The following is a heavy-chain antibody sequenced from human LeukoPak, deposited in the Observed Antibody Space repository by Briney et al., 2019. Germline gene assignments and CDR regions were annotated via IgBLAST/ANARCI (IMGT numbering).Heavy chain of an antibody. J-gene: IGHJ4*02. Sequence: GGSLKTPGQGSGSLSTNHWCAGLPQMHGKGLGWMGIIYPGDSDTRYSPSVQGQVSISADKSISTAYLQWSSLKASDTAMYYCARHGSDMGYCCRWSLDYWGQGTLVTVSS. V-gene: IGHV5-51*01. D-gene: IGHD6-13*01. CDR2: IYPGDSDT. CDR3: ARHGSDMGYCCRWSLDY. CDR1: GSLSTNHW.